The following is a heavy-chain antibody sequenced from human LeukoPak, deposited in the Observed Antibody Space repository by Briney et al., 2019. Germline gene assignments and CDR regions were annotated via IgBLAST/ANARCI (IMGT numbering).Heavy chain of an antibody. V-gene: IGHV1-8*01. D-gene: IGHD3-10*01. CDR3: ARSGLPMVRGVIIKSYYYYGMDV. J-gene: IGHJ6*02. CDR2: MNPNSGNT. CDR1: GYTFTSYD. Sequence: ASVKVSCKASGYTFTSYDINWVRQATGQGLEWMGWMNPNSGNTGYAQKFQGRVTMTRNTSISTAYMELSSLRSEDTAVYYCARSGLPMVRGVIIKSYYYYGMDVWGPGTTVTVSS.